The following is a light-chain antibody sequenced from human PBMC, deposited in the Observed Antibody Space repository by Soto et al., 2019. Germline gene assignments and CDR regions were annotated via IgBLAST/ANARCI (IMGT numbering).Light chain of an antibody. J-gene: IGKJ1*01. Sequence: DIQMTQSPSTLSASVVDRVTITCLASQSISSWLAWYQQKPGKAPKLLIYDASSLESGVPSRFSGSGSGTEFTLTISSMQPDDFDTYSCQQYNSYSPTWTFGQGTKVDIK. V-gene: IGKV1-5*01. CDR2: DAS. CDR1: QSISSW. CDR3: QQYNSYSPTWT.